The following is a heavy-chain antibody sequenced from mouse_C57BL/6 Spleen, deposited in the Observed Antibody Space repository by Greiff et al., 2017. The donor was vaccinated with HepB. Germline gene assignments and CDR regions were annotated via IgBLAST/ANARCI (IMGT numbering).Heavy chain of an antibody. CDR3: TRRDYYGSPWGYFDV. V-gene: IGHV1-61*01. CDR2: IYPSDSET. D-gene: IGHD1-1*01. CDR1: GYTFTSYW. Sequence: QVQLQQPGAELVRPGSSVKLSCKASGYTFTSYWMDWVKQRPGQGLEWIGNIYPSDSETHYNQKFKDKATLTVDKSSSTAYMQLSSLTSEDSAVYYCTRRDYYGSPWGYFDVWGTGTTVTVSS. J-gene: IGHJ1*03.